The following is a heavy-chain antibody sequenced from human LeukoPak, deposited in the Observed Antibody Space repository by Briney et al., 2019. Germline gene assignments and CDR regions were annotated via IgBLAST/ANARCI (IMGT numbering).Heavy chain of an antibody. CDR1: GFTFSSYA. D-gene: IGHD5-18*01. CDR2: ISGSGGST. Sequence: GGSLRLSCAASGFTFSSYAMSWVRQAPGKGLEWVSGISGSGGSTHYADSVKDRFTISRDNSKNTLYLQMNSLRAEDTAVYYCARERTAIVDYWGQGTLVTVSS. CDR3: ARERTAIVDY. J-gene: IGHJ4*02. V-gene: IGHV3-23*01.